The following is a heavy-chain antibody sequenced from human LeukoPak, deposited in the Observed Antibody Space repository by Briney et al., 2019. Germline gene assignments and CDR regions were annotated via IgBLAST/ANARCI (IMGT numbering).Heavy chain of an antibody. CDR1: GFTFSSYW. D-gene: IGHD5-18*01. V-gene: IGHV3-7*01. Sequence: GGSLRLSCAASGFTFSSYWMSWVRQAPGKGLEWVANIKQDGSEKYYVDSVKGRFTISRDNAKNSLYLQMNSLRAEDTAVDYCAREGYSYGGLDAFDIWGQGTMVTVSS. J-gene: IGHJ3*02. CDR2: IKQDGSEK. CDR3: AREGYSYGGLDAFDI.